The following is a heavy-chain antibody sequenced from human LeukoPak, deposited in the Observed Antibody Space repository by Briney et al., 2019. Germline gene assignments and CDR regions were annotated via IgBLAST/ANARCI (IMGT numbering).Heavy chain of an antibody. CDR1: GLTFSGYA. J-gene: IGHJ5*02. Sequence: GGSLRLSCAASGLTFSGYAMSWVRQAPGKGLEWVLSIGHSGASPFYADSVKGRFTISRDISKNTMYLQMNSLRAGDTAIYYCAKGGIKRFGMVPDWFDPWGQGTLVTVSS. D-gene: IGHD3-3*01. CDR2: IGHSGASP. CDR3: AKGGIKRFGMVPDWFDP. V-gene: IGHV3-23*01.